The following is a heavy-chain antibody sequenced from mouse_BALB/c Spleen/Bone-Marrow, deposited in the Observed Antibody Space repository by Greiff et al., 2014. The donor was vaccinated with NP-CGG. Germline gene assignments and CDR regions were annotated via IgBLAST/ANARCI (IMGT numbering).Heavy chain of an antibody. CDR3: ASPYGNYDAMDY. D-gene: IGHD2-1*01. J-gene: IGHJ4*01. V-gene: IGHV1-7*01. CDR2: INPSTGYT. Sequence: VQLQQSGAELAKPGASVKMSCKASGYTFTSYWMHWVKQRPGQGLEWIGYINPSTGYTEYNQKFKDKATLTADKSSGTAYMQLSSLTSEDSAVYYCASPYGNYDAMDYWGQGTSVTVSS. CDR1: GYTFTSYW.